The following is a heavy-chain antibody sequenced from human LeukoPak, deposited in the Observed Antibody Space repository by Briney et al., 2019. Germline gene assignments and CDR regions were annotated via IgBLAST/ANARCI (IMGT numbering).Heavy chain of an antibody. Sequence: PGGSLRLSCEASGFTFSSYQMNWVRQAPGKGLGWVSYISSSGSTISYAESVKGRFTISRDNAKNSLYLQMNSLRAEDTAVYYCARRYCSGGTCNHLDYWGQGTLVTVSS. D-gene: IGHD2-15*01. J-gene: IGHJ4*02. CDR2: ISSSGSTI. V-gene: IGHV3-48*03. CDR3: ARRYCSGGTCNHLDY. CDR1: GFTFSSYQ.